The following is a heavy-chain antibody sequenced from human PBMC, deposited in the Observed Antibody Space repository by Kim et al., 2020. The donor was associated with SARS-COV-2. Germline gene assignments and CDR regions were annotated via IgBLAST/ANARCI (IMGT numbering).Heavy chain of an antibody. Sequence: MHYADSGKGRVTISGDNVKNSLYLQMDSLRAEDTAVYFCARSNKGFDYCGQGTLVTVSS. V-gene: IGHV3-48*01. D-gene: IGHD4-4*01. CDR2: M. J-gene: IGHJ4*02. CDR3: ARSNKGFDY.